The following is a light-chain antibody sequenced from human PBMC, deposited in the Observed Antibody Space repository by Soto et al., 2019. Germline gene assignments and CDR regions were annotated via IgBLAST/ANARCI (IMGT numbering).Light chain of an antibody. CDR1: QSLSSN. J-gene: IGKJ5*01. Sequence: ESVLTQSPGTLSLSPGERATLSCRASQSLSSNLAWYQQRPGQAPRLLIYAASSRATAIPDRFSGSGSGTDFTLTISSLQPEDFATYYCQQSYSTPITFGQGTRLEIK. CDR3: QQSYSTPIT. V-gene: IGKV3-20*01. CDR2: AAS.